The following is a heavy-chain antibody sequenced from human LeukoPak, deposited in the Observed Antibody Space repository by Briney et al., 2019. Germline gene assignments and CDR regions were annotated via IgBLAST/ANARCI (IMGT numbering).Heavy chain of an antibody. D-gene: IGHD2-15*01. J-gene: IGHJ5*02. V-gene: IGHV1-69*06. CDR1: GGTFSSYA. Sequence: WASVKVSCKASGGTFSSYAISWVRQAPGQGLEWMGGIIPIFGTANYAQKFQGRVTITADKSTSTAYMELSSLRSEDTAVYYCAREVVWDCSGGSCYSSWFDPWGQGTLVTVSS. CDR3: AREVVWDCSGGSCYSSWFDP. CDR2: IIPIFGTA.